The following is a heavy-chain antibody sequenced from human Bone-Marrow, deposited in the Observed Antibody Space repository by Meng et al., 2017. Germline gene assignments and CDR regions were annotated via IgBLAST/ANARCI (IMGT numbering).Heavy chain of an antibody. J-gene: IGHJ4*02. V-gene: IGHV3-30*04. D-gene: IGHD3-10*01. CDR2: ISYDGSNK. Sequence: GESLKISCAASGFTFSTYAMHWVRQAPGKGLEWVAVISYDGSNKNYADSVKGRFTISRDNSKNTLYLQLNSLRAEDTALYYCARDPPLTMVRGAIAHREFYFDYLGQGTLVTVSS. CDR3: ARDPPLTMVRGAIAHREFYFDY. CDR1: GFTFSTYA.